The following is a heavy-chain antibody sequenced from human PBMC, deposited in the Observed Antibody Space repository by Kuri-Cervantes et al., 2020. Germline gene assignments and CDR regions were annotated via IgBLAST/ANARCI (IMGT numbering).Heavy chain of an antibody. CDR2: INDYGNNK. Sequence: GGSLRLSCAASGIIFGKSGMSWVRQAPGEGLKWVSTINDYGNNKHYADSVEGRFTISRDNSRSTLTLQMNSLRAEDTAIYFCAKDLTFDLWGQGTLVTVSS. CDR3: AKDLTFDL. V-gene: IGHV3-23*01. J-gene: IGHJ4*02. CDR1: GIIFGKSG.